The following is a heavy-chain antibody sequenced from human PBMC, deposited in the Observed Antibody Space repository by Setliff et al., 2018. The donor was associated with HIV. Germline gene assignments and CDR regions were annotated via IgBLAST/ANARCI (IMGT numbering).Heavy chain of an antibody. V-gene: IGHV3-23*01. CDR3: AKDRKDSGSYPYFDY. D-gene: IGHD1-26*01. Sequence: GGSLRLSCAASGFTFSSFAMSWVRQAPGKGMEWVSAIGGSGGSTYYAYSGKGRFTISRDNSKNTLYLQMNSLRAEDTAVYYCAKDRKDSGSYPYFDYWGQGSLVTVSS. CDR1: GFTFSSFA. CDR2: IGGSGGST. J-gene: IGHJ4*02.